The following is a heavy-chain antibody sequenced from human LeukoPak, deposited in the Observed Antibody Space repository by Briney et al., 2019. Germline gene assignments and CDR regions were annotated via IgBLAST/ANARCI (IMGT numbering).Heavy chain of an antibody. Sequence: PSETLSLTCTVPGGSISSYYWNWIRQPAGKGLEWIGRIYTSGSTNYNPSLKSRVTISVDTSKNQFSLKLSSVTAADTAVYYCARFKRAGGWSYFDYWGQGTLVTVSS. CDR2: IYTSGST. CDR3: ARFKRAGGWSYFDY. CDR1: GGSISSYY. V-gene: IGHV4-4*07. D-gene: IGHD6-19*01. J-gene: IGHJ4*02.